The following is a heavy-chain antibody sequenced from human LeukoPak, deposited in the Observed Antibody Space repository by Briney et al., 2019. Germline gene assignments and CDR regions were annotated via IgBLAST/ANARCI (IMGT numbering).Heavy chain of an antibody. J-gene: IGHJ3*02. CDR2: IYPGDSDI. CDR3: ASTPRYYDILTGYSRDLPDHRAFDI. CDR1: GYSFTSYW. Sequence: GESLKISCKGSGYSFTSYWIGWVRQMPGKSLEWMGSIYPGDSDIRHSPSFQGQVTISADKSISTAYLQWSSLKASDTAIYYCASTPRYYDILTGYSRDLPDHRAFDIWGQGTMVTVSS. V-gene: IGHV5-51*01. D-gene: IGHD3-9*01.